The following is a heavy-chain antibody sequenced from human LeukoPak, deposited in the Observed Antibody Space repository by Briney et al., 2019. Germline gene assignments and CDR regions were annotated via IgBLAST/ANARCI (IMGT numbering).Heavy chain of an antibody. V-gene: IGHV4-34*01. J-gene: IGHJ4*02. D-gene: IGHD3-9*01. CDR1: GGSFSGYY. CDR3: ARGSHLTGYSIPPGFDY. CDR2: INHSGST. Sequence: SETLSLTCAVYGGSFSGYYWSWIRQPPGKGLEWIGEINHSGSTNYNPSLKSRVTISVDTSKNQFSLKLSSVTAADTAVCYCARGSHLTGYSIPPGFDYWGQGTLVTVSS.